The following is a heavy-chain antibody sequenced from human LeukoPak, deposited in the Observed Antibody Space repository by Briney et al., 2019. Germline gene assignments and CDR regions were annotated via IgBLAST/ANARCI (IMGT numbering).Heavy chain of an antibody. V-gene: IGHV3-23*01. D-gene: IGHD2-2*01. CDR2: IGGSGGTT. Sequence: GGSLRLSCAASGFTFSSYAMSWVRQAPGKGLEWVSSIGGSGGTTFYADSVKGRFTISRDNSKNTLFLQMSSLRAEDTAVYYCAKGYCASTTCYARFENWGQGTLVTVSS. J-gene: IGHJ4*02. CDR1: GFTFSSYA. CDR3: AKGYCASTTCYARFEN.